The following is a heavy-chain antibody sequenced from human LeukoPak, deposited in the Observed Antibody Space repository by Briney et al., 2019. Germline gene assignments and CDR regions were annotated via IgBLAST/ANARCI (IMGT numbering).Heavy chain of an antibody. V-gene: IGHV3-23*01. CDR2: ISGSGGST. CDR3: ARDHSGSGSYRDY. J-gene: IGHJ4*02. CDR1: GFTFSSSA. D-gene: IGHD3-10*01. Sequence: GGSLRLSCAASGFTFSSSAMSWVRQAPGKGLEWVSAISGSGGSTYYADSVKGRFTISRDNSKNTVYLQMNSLRAEGTAVYYCARDHSGSGSYRDYWGQGTLVTVSS.